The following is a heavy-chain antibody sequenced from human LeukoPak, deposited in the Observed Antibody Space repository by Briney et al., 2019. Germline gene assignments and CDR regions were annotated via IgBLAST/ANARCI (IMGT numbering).Heavy chain of an antibody. V-gene: IGHV3-23*01. Sequence: PGGSLRLSCTASGFTFSSSGMGWVRQAPGKGPEWVSFINDRGVVTRYADSVKGRFSISRDNSRNTLYLQMNSLTVEDTAVYYCAAVGWVGGTTPQSFHRWGQGTLVTVSS. CDR2: INDRGVVT. D-gene: IGHD1-1*01. J-gene: IGHJ4*02. CDR1: GFTFSSSG. CDR3: AAVGWVGGTTPQSFHR.